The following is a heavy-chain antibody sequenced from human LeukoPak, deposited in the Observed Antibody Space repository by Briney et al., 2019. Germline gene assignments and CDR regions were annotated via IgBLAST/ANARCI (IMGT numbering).Heavy chain of an antibody. CDR3: AKTTWIQLWSFDY. Sequence: SETLSLTCTVSGYSISSGYYWGWIRQPPGKGLEWIGSIYHSGSTYYNPSLKSRVTISVDTSKNQFSLKLSSVTAADTAVYYCAKTTWIQLWSFDYWGQGTLVTVSS. CDR2: IYHSGST. D-gene: IGHD5-18*01. J-gene: IGHJ4*02. V-gene: IGHV4-38-2*02. CDR1: GYSISSGYY.